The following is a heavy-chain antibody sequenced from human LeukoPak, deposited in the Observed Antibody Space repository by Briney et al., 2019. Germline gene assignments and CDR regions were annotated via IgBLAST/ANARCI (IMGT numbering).Heavy chain of an antibody. J-gene: IGHJ4*02. V-gene: IGHV4-39*07. CDR1: GGSISSSSYY. D-gene: IGHD6-19*01. CDR2: IYYSGST. CDR3: ARLGAGSGWPFDY. Sequence: PSETLSLTCTVSGGSISSSSYYWGWIRQPPGKGLEWIGSIYYSGSTYYNPSLKSRVTISVDTSKNQFSLKLTSVTAADTAVYYCARLGAGSGWPFDYWGQGTLVTVSS.